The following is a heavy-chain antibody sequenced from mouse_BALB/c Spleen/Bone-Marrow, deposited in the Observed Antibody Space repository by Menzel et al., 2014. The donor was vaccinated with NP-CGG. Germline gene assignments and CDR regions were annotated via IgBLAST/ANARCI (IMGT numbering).Heavy chain of an antibody. CDR1: GFAFSSYD. V-gene: IGHV5-12-1*01. CDR3: ARQILRGFAY. CDR2: ISSSGGST. J-gene: IGHJ3*01. Sequence: EVQRVESGGGLVKPGGSLKLSCAASGFAFSSYDMSWVRQTPEKRLEWVAYISSSGGSTYYSDTVKGRFTISRDNAKNTLYLQMSSLKSEDTAMYYCARQILRGFAYWGQGTLVTASA. D-gene: IGHD1-1*01.